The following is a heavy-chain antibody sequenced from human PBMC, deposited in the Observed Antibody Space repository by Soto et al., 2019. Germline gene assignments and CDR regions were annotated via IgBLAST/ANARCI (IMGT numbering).Heavy chain of an antibody. CDR1: GDSISGTSYR. CDR3: ARLIGGSSNFDN. J-gene: IGHJ4*02. Sequence: SEPLSLTCTIPGDSISGTSYRWVWIRQAPGKGLEWLADIYSSGNAYYSPSLQSRLTISIDTSSNHFYLTLKSVTAADTAIYYCARLIGGSSNFDNWGQG. D-gene: IGHD2-15*01. V-gene: IGHV4-39*02. CDR2: IYSSGNA.